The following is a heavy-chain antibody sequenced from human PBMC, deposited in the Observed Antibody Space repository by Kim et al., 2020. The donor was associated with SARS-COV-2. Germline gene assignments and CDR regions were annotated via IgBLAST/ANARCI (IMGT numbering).Heavy chain of an antibody. CDR1: GGTFSSYA. CDR3: ATKQIVVDNYYFDY. V-gene: IGHV1-69*13. J-gene: IGHJ4*02. D-gene: IGHD3-22*01. Sequence: SVKVSCKASGGTFSSYAISWVRQAPGQGLEWMGGIIPIFGTANYAQKFQGRVTITAHESTSTAYMELSSLKSEDTAVYYCATKQIVVDNYYFDYWGQGTLVTVSS. CDR2: IIPIFGTA.